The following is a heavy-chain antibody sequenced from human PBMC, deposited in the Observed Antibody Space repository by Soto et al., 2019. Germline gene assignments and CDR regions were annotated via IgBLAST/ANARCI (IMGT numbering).Heavy chain of an antibody. CDR3: AKGNGWYYY. D-gene: IGHD6-19*01. J-gene: IGHJ4*01. CDR1: GDSMNHNY. V-gene: IGHV4-59*01. Sequence: QVQLQESGPGLVKPSETLSLTCSISGDSMNHNYWTWIRQPPGKGLEWIGYIYYSGSTNYNPSLRSRVTIAIDTSKDQFSLQLNSVTAADTAVYYCAKGNGWYYYWGQGTLVTVSS. CDR2: IYYSGST.